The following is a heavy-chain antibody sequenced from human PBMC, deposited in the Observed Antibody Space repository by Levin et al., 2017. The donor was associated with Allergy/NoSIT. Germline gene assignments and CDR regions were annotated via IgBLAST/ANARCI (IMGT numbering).Heavy chain of an antibody. V-gene: IGHV5-51*01. CDR2: IYPGDSDT. J-gene: IGHJ4*02. CDR1: GYSFTNYW. D-gene: IGHD2-15*01. CDR3: ARIGGGGGNVVPDCFDF. Sequence: KAGGSLRLSCKGSGYSFTNYWIGWVRQMPGRGLEWMGIIYPGDSDTRYNPSFQGQVTISVDRSISTAYLHWSSLEASDTAVYYCARIGGGGGNVVPDCFDFWGQGTLVTVSS.